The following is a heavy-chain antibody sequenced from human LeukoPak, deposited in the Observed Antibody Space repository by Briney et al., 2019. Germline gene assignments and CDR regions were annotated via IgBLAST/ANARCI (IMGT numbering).Heavy chain of an antibody. CDR1: GYTFTTYY. J-gene: IGHJ5*02. CDR2: INPSGGST. CDR3: ARGHVSRRYYDSTDYLDWFDP. D-gene: IGHD3-22*01. V-gene: IGHV1-46*04. Sequence: ASVKVSCKASGYTFTTYYIHWVRQVPGQGLEWMGMINPSGGSTSYAQKLQGRVTMTRDTSTRTVYMEMSSLRSEDTAVYYCARGHVSRRYYDSTDYLDWFDPWGQGTLVTVSS.